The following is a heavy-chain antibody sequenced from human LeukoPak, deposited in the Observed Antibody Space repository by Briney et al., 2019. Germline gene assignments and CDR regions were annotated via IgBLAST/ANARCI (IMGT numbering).Heavy chain of an antibody. D-gene: IGHD6-13*01. CDR3: AKTLPSSWYTFDY. V-gene: IGHV3-23*01. CDR2: ISGSGSST. J-gene: IGHJ4*02. CDR1: GFTFSSNA. Sequence: GGSLRLSCAASGFTFSSNAMNWVRQAPGKGLEWVSGISGSGSSTYYADSVKGRFTISSDNSKNTLYLQMDSLRAEDTTVYYCAKTLPSSWYTFDYWGQGTLVTVSS.